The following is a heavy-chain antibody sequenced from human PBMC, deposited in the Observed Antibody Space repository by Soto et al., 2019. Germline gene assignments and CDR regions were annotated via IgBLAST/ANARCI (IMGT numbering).Heavy chain of an antibody. J-gene: IGHJ5*02. CDR1: GVSITSYY. Sequence: QVQLQESGPGLVKPSETLSLTCTVSGVSITSYYWSWIRQTPGRGLEYLAYIYHSGTINYNPSLGSRLTISVDRSKNQFSLTLTSVTAADTAVYYCARLPAGPGSVAWFDPWGPGTLVTVSS. D-gene: IGHD3-10*01. V-gene: IGHV4-59*08. CDR2: IYHSGTI. CDR3: ARLPAGPGSVAWFDP.